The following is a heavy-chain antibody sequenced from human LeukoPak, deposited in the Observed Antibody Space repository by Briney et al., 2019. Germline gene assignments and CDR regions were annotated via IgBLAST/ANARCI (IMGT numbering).Heavy chain of an antibody. CDR2: MNPNSGNT. J-gene: IGHJ4*02. V-gene: IGHV1-8*03. D-gene: IGHD6-19*01. CDR3: ATLAVAGTHPDY. CDR1: GYTFTSYD. Sequence: ASVKVSCTASGYTFTSYDINWVRQATGQGLEWMGWMNPNSGNTGYAQKFQGRVTITRNTSISTAYMELSSLRSEDTAVYYCATLAVAGTHPDYWGQGTLVTVSS.